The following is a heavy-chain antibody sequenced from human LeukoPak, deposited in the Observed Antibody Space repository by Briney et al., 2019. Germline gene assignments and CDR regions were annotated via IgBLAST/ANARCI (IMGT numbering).Heavy chain of an antibody. D-gene: IGHD3-10*01. V-gene: IGHV3-53*01. CDR3: ARGVVRGVIIEDY. Sequence: GGSLRLSCAASGFTVSSNYMSWVRQAPGKGLEWVSVIYSGGSTYYADSVKGRFTISRDNSKNTLYLQMNSLRAEDTAAYYCARGVVRGVIIEDYWGQGTLVTVSS. CDR1: GFTVSSNY. J-gene: IGHJ4*02. CDR2: IYSGGST.